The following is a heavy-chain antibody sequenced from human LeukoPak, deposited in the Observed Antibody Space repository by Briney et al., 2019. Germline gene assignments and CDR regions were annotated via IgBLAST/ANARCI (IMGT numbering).Heavy chain of an antibody. V-gene: IGHV3-23*01. CDR2: ITGYGAT. Sequence: GSLRLSCAASGFPFSNFAMMWVRQAPGTGLQWVSTITGYGATFYADSVRGRFTIFRDTSMNTLFLQMNSLGAEDTAVYYCAKGAAAGKVDWFDPWGQGTLVTVSS. CDR1: GFPFSNFA. J-gene: IGHJ5*02. D-gene: IGHD6-13*01. CDR3: AKGAAAGKVDWFDP.